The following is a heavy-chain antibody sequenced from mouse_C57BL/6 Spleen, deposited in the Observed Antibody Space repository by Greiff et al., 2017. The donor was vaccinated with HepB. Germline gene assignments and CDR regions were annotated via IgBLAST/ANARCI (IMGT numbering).Heavy chain of an antibody. CDR3: ARGDGYYFSWFAY. J-gene: IGHJ3*01. CDR1: GYTFTSYW. CDR2: IHPNSGST. D-gene: IGHD2-3*01. V-gene: IGHV1-64*01. Sequence: QVQLQQSGAELVKPGASVKLSCKASGYTFTSYWMHWVKQRPGQGLEWIGMIHPNSGSTNYNEKFKSKATLTVDKSSSTAYMQLSSLASEDSAVYYCARGDGYYFSWFAYWGQGTLVTVSA.